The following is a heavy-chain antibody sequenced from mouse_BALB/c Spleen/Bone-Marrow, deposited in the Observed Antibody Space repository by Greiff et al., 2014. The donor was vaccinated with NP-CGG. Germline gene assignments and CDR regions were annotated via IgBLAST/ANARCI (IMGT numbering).Heavy chain of an antibody. J-gene: IGHJ2*01. CDR3: ARDRYYDYYFDY. CDR1: GFPLTNYG. V-gene: IGHV2-9*02. D-gene: IGHD2-4*01. CDR2: IWAGGST. Sequence: QVQLKDSGPGLVAPSQSLSITCTVSGFPLTNYGVHWVRQPPGKGLEWLGVIWAGGSTNYNSALMSRLSITKDNSKSQVFLKMNSLQTDDTAMYYCARDRYYDYYFDYWGQGTTRTVSS.